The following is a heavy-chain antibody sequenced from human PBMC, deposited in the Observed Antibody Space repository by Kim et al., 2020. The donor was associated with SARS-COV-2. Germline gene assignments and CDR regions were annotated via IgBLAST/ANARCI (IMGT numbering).Heavy chain of an antibody. CDR3: ARVGYDYVWGSYRDYYYYYCMDV. CDR1: GFTFSDYY. V-gene: IGHV3-11*05. D-gene: IGHD3-16*02. CDR2: ISSSSSYT. Sequence: GGSLRLSCAASGFTFSDYYMSWIRQAPGKGLEWVSYISSSSSYTNYADSVKGRFTISRDNAKNSLYLQMNSLRAEDTAVYYCARVGYDYVWGSYRDYYYYYCMDVGGQGTTVTVSS. J-gene: IGHJ6*01.